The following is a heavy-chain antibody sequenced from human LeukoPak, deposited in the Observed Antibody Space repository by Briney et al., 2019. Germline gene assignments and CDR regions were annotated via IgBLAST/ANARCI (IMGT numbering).Heavy chain of an antibody. V-gene: IGHV4-34*01. D-gene: IGHD3-22*01. J-gene: IGHJ4*02. CDR1: GGSFSGYY. CDR3: ASGHYDSSGYVDDY. Sequence: SETLSLTCAVYGGSFSGYYWSWIRQSPGKGLEWIGEINHSGSTNYNPSLKSRVTISVDTSKNQFSLKLSSVTAADTAVYYCASGHYDSSGYVDDYWGQGTLVTVSS. CDR2: INHSGST.